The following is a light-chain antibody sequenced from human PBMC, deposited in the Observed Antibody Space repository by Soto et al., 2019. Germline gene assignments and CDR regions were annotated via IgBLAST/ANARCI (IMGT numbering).Light chain of an antibody. CDR3: KQHRRA. V-gene: IGKV3-15*01. J-gene: IGKJ1*01. CDR1: QSVSSN. CDR2: GAS. Sequence: EIVMTQSPATLSVSPGERATLSCRASQSVSSNLAWYQQKPGQAPRLLIYGASTRATGIPARFSGSGSGTEFTLTISSLQSEDFSVYYCKQHRRAFGQGTKVEIK.